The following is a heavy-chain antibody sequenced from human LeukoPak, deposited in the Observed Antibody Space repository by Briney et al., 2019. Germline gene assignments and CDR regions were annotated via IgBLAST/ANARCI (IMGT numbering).Heavy chain of an antibody. J-gene: IGHJ6*02. D-gene: IGHD4-11*01. CDR3: ARGGYSNYRHYYYGMDV. V-gene: IGHV3-48*03. CDR2: ISSSGSTI. Sequence: PGGSLRLSCAASGFTFSSYEMNWVRQAPGKGPEWVSYISSSGSTIYYADSVKGRFTISRDNAKNSLYLQMNSLRAEDTAVYYCARGGYSNYRHYYYGMDVWGQGTTVTVSS. CDR1: GFTFSSYE.